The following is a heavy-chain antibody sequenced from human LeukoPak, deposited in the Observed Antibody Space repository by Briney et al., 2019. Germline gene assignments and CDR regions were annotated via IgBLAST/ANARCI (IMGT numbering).Heavy chain of an antibody. CDR2: INPNSGGT. V-gene: IGHV1-2*02. CDR1: GYTFTGYY. D-gene: IGHD4-11*01. J-gene: IGHJ4*02. CDR3: ARSPTVIRPFDY. Sequence: ASVKVSCKASGYTFTGYYMHWVRQAPGQGLEWMGWINPNSGGTIYAQKFQGRVTMTRDTSISTAYMELSRLRSDDTAVYYCARSPTVIRPFDYWGQGTLVTVSS.